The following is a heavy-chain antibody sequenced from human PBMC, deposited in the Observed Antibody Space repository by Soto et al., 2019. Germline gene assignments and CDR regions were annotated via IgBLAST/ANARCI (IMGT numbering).Heavy chain of an antibody. D-gene: IGHD2-8*01. Sequence: AASVKVSCKASGYTFTSYDINWVRQATGQGLEWMGWMNPNSGNTGYAQKFQGRVTMTRNTSISTAYMELSSLRSEDTAVYYCARGNGGCTNGVCYYYYGMDVWGQGTTVTVSS. CDR3: ARGNGGCTNGVCYYYYGMDV. CDR1: GYTFTSYD. CDR2: MNPNSGNT. V-gene: IGHV1-8*01. J-gene: IGHJ6*02.